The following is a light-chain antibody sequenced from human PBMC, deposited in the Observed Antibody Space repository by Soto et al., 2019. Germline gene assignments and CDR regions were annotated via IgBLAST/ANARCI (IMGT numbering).Light chain of an antibody. V-gene: IGLV2-8*01. J-gene: IGLJ1*01. Sequence: QSALTQPPSASGSPGQSVTISCAGSSSDVGAYNYVSWYQQHPGKAPKLIIYEVRNRPAGVPDRFSGSKSGNTASLTVSGLQAEDVADYYCSSYAGSNDFVFGTGTKLTVL. CDR2: EVR. CDR3: SSYAGSNDFV. CDR1: SSDVGAYNY.